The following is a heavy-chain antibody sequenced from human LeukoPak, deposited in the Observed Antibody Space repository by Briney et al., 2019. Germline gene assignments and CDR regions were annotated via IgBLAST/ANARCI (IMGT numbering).Heavy chain of an antibody. CDR1: GGSISSYY. Sequence: KPSETLSLTCTVSGGSISSYYWSWIRQPAGKGLDWIGRIYTSGSTNYNPSLKSRVTMSVDTSKNQFSLKLSSVTAADTAVYYCARGLGPHIVVVPAAIGAFDSWGQGTLVTVSS. CDR2: IYTSGST. J-gene: IGHJ4*02. CDR3: ARGLGPHIVVVPAAIGAFDS. D-gene: IGHD2-2*01. V-gene: IGHV4-4*07.